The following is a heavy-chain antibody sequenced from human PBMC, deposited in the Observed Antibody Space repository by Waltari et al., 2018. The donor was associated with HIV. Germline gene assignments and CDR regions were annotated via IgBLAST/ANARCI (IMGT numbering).Heavy chain of an antibody. J-gene: IGHJ4*02. CDR2: ISTYNGNT. CDR1: SYG. D-gene: IGHD3-22*01. V-gene: IGHV1-18*01. CDR3: AREMYDTSGYYYFDY. Sequence: SYGISWVRQAPGQGLEWMGWISTYNGNTNYAQKLQGRVTMTTDTSTNTAYMDLRSLRSDDTAVYYCAREMYDTSGYYYFDYWGQGTLVTVSS.